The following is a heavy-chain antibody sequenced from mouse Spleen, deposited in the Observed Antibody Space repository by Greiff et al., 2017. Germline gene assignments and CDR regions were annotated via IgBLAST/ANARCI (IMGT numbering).Heavy chain of an antibody. V-gene: IGHV2-2*02. Sequence: VKLMESGPGLVAPSQSLSITCTVSGFSLTSYGVHWVRQSPGKGLEWLGVIWSGGSTDYNAAFISRLSISKDNSKSQVFFKMNSLQANDTAIYYCAKGDYEFAYWGQGTLVTVSA. D-gene: IGHD2-4*01. CDR1: GFSLTSYG. CDR3: AKGDYEFAY. CDR2: IWSGGST. J-gene: IGHJ3*01.